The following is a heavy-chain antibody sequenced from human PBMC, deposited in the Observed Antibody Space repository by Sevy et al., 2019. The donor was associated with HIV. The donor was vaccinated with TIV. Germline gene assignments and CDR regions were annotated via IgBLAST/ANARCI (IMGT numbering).Heavy chain of an antibody. V-gene: IGHV3-30*18. CDR3: AKEKLRFPDY. CDR2: ISYDGSNK. CDR1: GFTFSSYG. D-gene: IGHD3-16*01. J-gene: IGHJ4*02. Sequence: GGSLRLSCAASGFTFSSYGMHWVRQAPGKGLEWVAVISYDGSNKYYADSVKGRFTISRDNSKNTLYLQMNSLRAEDTAVYYCAKEKLRFPDYWGQGTLVTVSS.